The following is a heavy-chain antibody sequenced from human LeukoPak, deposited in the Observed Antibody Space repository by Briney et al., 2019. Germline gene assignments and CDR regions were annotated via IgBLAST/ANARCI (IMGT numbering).Heavy chain of an antibody. CDR3: ARDHRLRYFDWSDFDY. J-gene: IGHJ4*02. CDR2: ISSSSFYT. Sequence: VGSLRLSCAASGFTFSDYYMSWIRQAPGKGLEWISYISSSSFYTSYADSVKGRFTISRDNAKNSLYLQMNSLRAEDTAVYYCARDHRLRYFDWSDFDYWGQGTLVTVSS. CDR1: GFTFSDYY. V-gene: IGHV3-11*06. D-gene: IGHD3-9*01.